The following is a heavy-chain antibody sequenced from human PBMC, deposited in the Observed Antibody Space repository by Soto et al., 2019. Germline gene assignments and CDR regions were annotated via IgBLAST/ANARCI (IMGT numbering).Heavy chain of an antibody. CDR2: ISSSSSYI. V-gene: IGHV3-21*01. CDR1: GFTFSSYS. CDR3: ARDHYYDSSGYYYWGKYFQH. J-gene: IGHJ1*01. Sequence: PGGSLRLSCAASGFTFSSYSMNWVRQAPGKGLEWVSSISSSSSYIYYADSVKGRFTISRDNAKNSLYLQMNSLRAEDTAVYYCARDHYYDSSGYYYWGKYFQHWRQGTLVTVSS. D-gene: IGHD3-22*01.